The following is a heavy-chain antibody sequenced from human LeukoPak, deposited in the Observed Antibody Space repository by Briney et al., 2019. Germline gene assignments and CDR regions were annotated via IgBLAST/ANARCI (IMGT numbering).Heavy chain of an antibody. V-gene: IGHV1-18*04. D-gene: IGHD2-2*01. Sequence: ASVKVSCKASGYTFTSYGISWVRQAPGQGLEWMGWISAYNGNTNYGQKLQGRVTMTTDTSTSTAYMELRSLRSDDTAVYYCARQSVPATISPWSPFHIWGQGTMVTVSS. CDR2: ISAYNGNT. J-gene: IGHJ3*02. CDR1: GYTFTSYG. CDR3: ARQSVPATISPWSPFHI.